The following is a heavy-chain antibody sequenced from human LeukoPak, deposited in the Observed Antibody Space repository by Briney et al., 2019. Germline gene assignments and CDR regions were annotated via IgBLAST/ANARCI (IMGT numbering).Heavy chain of an antibody. CDR2: ISSSSSYI. J-gene: IGHJ3*02. D-gene: IGHD3-22*01. CDR1: GFTFSSYS. CDR3: ARDDSSGYLGRAFDT. V-gene: IGHV3-21*01. Sequence: GGSLRLSCAASGFTFSSYSMNWVRQAPGKGLEWVSSISSSSSYIYYADSVKGRFTISRDNAKNSLYLQMNSLRAEDTAVYYCARDDSSGYLGRAFDTWGQGTMVTVSS.